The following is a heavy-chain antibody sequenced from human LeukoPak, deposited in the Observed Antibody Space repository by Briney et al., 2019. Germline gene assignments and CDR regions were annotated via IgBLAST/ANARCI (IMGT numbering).Heavy chain of an antibody. Sequence: SVKVSCKASGYTCTSYDINWVRQATGQGLEWLGGIMPLFGTAGYAQKFQGRVTITKDESTRTVYLELTSLTSDDTAVYYCARDVHGDYGSGWFDPWGQGTLVSVSS. CDR2: IMPLFGTA. CDR1: GYTCTSYD. CDR3: ARDVHGDYGSGWFDP. V-gene: IGHV1-69*05. D-gene: IGHD4-17*01. J-gene: IGHJ5*02.